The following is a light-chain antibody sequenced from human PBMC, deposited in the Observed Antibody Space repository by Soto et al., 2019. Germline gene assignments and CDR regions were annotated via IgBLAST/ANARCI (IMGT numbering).Light chain of an antibody. J-gene: IGKJ5*01. Sequence: EIVLTQSPGTLSVSPGERATLSCMASQSISTAYLTWYQQKPGQAPMLLIYRASNSATDIPDRFSGSASGPDFTLTISRLEPEDFAVYYCQQCYRLPITFGLGTRLEI. V-gene: IGKV3-20*01. CDR2: RAS. CDR1: QSISTAY. CDR3: QQCYRLPIT.